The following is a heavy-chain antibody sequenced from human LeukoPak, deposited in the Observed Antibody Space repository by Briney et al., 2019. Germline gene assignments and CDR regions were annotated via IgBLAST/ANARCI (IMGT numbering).Heavy chain of an antibody. CDR3: ARYQDGATFLDY. J-gene: IGHJ4*02. CDR2: IYYTGIT. Sequence: SETLSLTCTVSGGSVSSSNYYWSWIRQPPGKRLERIGYIYYTGITNYNPSLKSRVTMSVDTSKNQFSLKLSSVTAADTAVYYCARYQDGATFLDYWGQGALVTVSS. CDR1: GGSVSSSNYY. D-gene: IGHD1-26*01. V-gene: IGHV4-61*01.